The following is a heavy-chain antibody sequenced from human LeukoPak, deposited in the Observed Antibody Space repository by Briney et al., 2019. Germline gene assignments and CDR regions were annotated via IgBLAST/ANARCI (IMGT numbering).Heavy chain of an antibody. D-gene: IGHD3-10*01. CDR3: ARESSMVRGVIGY. J-gene: IGHJ4*02. CDR2: IIPIFGTA. V-gene: IGHV1-69*13. CDR1: GGTFSSYA. Sequence: GASVKVSCKASGGTFSSYAISWVRQAPGQGLEWMGGIIPIFGTANYAQKFQGRVTITADESTSTAYMELSRLRSDDTAVYYCARESSMVRGVIGYWGQGTLVTVSS.